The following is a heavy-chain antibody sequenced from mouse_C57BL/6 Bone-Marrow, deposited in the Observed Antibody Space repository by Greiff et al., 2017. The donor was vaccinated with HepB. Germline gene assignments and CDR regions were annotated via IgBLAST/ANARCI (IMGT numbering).Heavy chain of an antibody. CDR1: GFTFSDYG. V-gene: IGHV5-17*01. D-gene: IGHD1-1*01. J-gene: IGHJ1*03. CDR3: ARKPVYYYGSRYWYFDV. CDR2: ISSGSSTI. Sequence: EVKLMESGGGLVKPGGSLKLSCAASGFTFSDYGMHWVRQAPEKGLEWVAYISSGSSTIYYADTVKGRFTISRDNAKKTLFMQMTTLRSEDTAMYYCARKPVYYYGSRYWYFDVWGTGTTVTVSS.